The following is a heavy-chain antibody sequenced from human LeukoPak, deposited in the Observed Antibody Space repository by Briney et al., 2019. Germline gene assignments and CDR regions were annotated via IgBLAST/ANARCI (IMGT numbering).Heavy chain of an antibody. V-gene: IGHV3-30*18. D-gene: IGHD3-3*01. CDR3: AKDVTYDFWSFNNYYYGMDV. Sequence: GGSLRLSCAASGFTFSSYGMHWVRQAPGKGLEWVAVISYDGSNKYYADSVKGRFTISRDNSKNTLYLQMNSLRAEDTAVYYRAKDVTYDFWSFNNYYYGMDVWGQGTTVTVSS. J-gene: IGHJ6*02. CDR2: ISYDGSNK. CDR1: GFTFSSYG.